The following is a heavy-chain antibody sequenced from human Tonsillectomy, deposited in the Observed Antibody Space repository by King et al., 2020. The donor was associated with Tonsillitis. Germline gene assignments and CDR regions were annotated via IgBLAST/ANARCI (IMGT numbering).Heavy chain of an antibody. V-gene: IGHV4-59*01. CDR2: IYYDRST. CDR3: TRWARGNPFDS. CDR1: GASISSYY. J-gene: IGHJ4*02. Sequence: VQLQESGPGLVKPSETLSLTCAVSGASISSYYWTWIRQPPGKGLEWIGYIYYDRSTNYNPSLKSRVTISIDTSKNQFSLKLSSVTAADTAVYYCTRWARGNPFDSWGQGTLVTVSS. D-gene: IGHD3-10*01.